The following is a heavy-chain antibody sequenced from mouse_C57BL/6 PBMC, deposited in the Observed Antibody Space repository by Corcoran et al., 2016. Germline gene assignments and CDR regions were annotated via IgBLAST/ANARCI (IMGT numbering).Heavy chain of an antibody. D-gene: IGHD2-4*01. V-gene: IGHV1-18*01. CDR1: GYTFTDYN. J-gene: IGHJ2*01. CDR2: IIPNNGGT. Sequence: EVKLQQSGPELVKPGASVKIPCKASGYTFTDYNMDWVKQSHGKSLEWIGDIIPNNGGTIYNQKFKGKATLTVDKSFSTAYMELRSLTSEDTAVYYCARNDYGYYFDYWGQGTTLTVS. CDR3: ARNDYGYYFDY.